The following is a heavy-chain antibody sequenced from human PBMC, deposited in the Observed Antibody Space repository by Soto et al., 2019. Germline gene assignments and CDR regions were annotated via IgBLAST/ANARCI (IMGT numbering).Heavy chain of an antibody. Sequence: SETLSLTCTVSGGSISSYYWSWIRQPPGKGQEWIGYIYYSGSTNYNPSLKSRVTISVDTSKNQFSLKLSSVTAADTAVYYCARLMEDCGILTGYPYRYFDYWGQGTLVTVSS. CDR2: IYYSGST. CDR1: GGSISSYY. D-gene: IGHD3-9*01. V-gene: IGHV4-59*08. J-gene: IGHJ4*02. CDR3: ARLMEDCGILTGYPYRYFDY.